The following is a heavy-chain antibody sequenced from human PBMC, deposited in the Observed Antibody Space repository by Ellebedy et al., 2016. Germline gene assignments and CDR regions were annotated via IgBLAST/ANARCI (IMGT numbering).Heavy chain of an antibody. V-gene: IGHV3-48*04. D-gene: IGHD1-26*01. Sequence: GESLKISCTASGFTFSSYPINWVRQAPGKGLEWVSYISYDSGTLYYADSVGGRFTVSRDNAKMSLYLQMNSLRAEDTAVYYCTRFVGFDYWGQGTLVTVSS. J-gene: IGHJ4*02. CDR3: TRFVGFDY. CDR1: GFTFSSYP. CDR2: ISYDSGTL.